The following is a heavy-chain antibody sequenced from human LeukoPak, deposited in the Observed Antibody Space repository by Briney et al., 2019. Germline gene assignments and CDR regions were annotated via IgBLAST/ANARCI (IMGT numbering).Heavy chain of an antibody. D-gene: IGHD3-3*01. J-gene: IGHJ5*02. Sequence: SETLSLTCTVSGGSISSYHWSWIRQPPGKGLEWIGSTNYIPSLKSLFTIAVDTSKNQFSLRLSSVTAADTAVYYCARDPHDFWSGYHWFDPWGQGTLVTVSS. CDR1: GGSISSYH. CDR2: T. CDR3: ARDPHDFWSGYHWFDP. V-gene: IGHV4-59*01.